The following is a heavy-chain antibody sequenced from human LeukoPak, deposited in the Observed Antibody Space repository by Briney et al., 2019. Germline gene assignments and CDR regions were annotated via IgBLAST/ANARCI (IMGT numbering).Heavy chain of an antibody. J-gene: IGHJ5*02. Sequence: ESGPTLVNPPETLTLTCTVSGFSLSNARMGVSWIRQPPGKALEWFAHIFSNDEKSYSTSLKSRLTISKDTSKSQVVLTMTNMDPVDTATYYCARMMEDIVVVLAPNWFDPWGQGTLVTVSS. CDR3: ARMMEDIVVVLAPNWFDP. D-gene: IGHD2-2*01. CDR2: IFSNDEK. V-gene: IGHV2-26*01. CDR1: GFSLSNARMG.